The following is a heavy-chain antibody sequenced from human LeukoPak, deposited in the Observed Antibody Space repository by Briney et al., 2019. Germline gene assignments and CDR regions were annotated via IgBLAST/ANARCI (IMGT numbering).Heavy chain of an antibody. CDR1: GYTFTCYY. V-gene: IGHV1-2*04. D-gene: IGHD5-18*01. Sequence: GASAKVSCKASGYTFTCYYMHWVRQAPGQGLEWMGWINPNSGGTNYAQKFQGWVTMTRDTSISTAYMELSRLRSDDTAVYYCARNTAMAYDAFDIWGQGTMVTVSS. J-gene: IGHJ3*02. CDR3: ARNTAMAYDAFDI. CDR2: INPNSGGT.